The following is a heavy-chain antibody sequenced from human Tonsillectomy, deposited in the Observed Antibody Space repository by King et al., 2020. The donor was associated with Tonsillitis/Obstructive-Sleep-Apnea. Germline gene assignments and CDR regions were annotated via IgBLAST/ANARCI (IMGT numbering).Heavy chain of an antibody. CDR3: ARTLGTTAMAFYFYY. Sequence: EVQLVESGGGLVQPGGSLRLSCAASGFTFSSYWMSWVRQAPGKGLEWVANIKQDGSEKYYVDSVEGRFTISRDNAKNSLYLQMNSLRAEDTAVYYCARTLGTTAMAFYFYYWGQGTLVTVSS. CDR2: IKQDGSEK. J-gene: IGHJ4*02. CDR1: GFTFSSYW. D-gene: IGHD5-18*01. V-gene: IGHV3-7*03.